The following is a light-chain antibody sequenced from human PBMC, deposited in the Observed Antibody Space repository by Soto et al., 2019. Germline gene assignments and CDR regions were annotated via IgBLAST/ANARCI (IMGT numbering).Light chain of an antibody. CDR2: GAS. Sequence: EIVLTQSPGTLSLSAGERATLSCRASQSVTTSYLAWYQQKPGQAPRLLIYGASSRAAGIPDRFSGSGSGTDFTLTISRLEPEDFAVYYSQQYGSSSPTFGPGTKVDIK. CDR1: QSVTTSY. CDR3: QQYGSSSPT. V-gene: IGKV3-20*01. J-gene: IGKJ3*01.